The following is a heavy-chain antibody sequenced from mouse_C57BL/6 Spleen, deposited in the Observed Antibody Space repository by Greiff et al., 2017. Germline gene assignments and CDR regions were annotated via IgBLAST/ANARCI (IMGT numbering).Heavy chain of an antibody. J-gene: IGHJ4*01. CDR2: VSNRANNHAT. V-gene: IGHV6-6*01. CDR1: GFTFSDAW. D-gene: IGHD2-5*01. CDR3: TRGYSNDYYAMDD. Sequence: EVTLEESGGGLVQPGGSMKLSCASSGFTFSDAWMDWVRQSPETGLELVSEVSNRANNHATYSAESVQGRFTISSDDSKSSVYLQMNSLRAEDTGMYYCTRGYSNDYYAMDDWGKGTSVTVSS.